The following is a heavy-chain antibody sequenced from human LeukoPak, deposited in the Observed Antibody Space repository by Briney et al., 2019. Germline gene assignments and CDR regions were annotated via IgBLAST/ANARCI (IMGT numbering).Heavy chain of an antibody. CDR1: GFTFSSYA. J-gene: IGHJ4*02. CDR3: AKEPYYYGSGDRVY. Sequence: GGSLRLSCAASGFTFSSYAMSWVRQAPGKGLEWVSAISGSGGSTYYADSVRGRFTISRDNSKNTLYLQMNSLRAEDTAVYYCAKEPYYYGSGDRVYWGQGTLVTVSS. D-gene: IGHD3-10*01. V-gene: IGHV3-23*01. CDR2: ISGSGGST.